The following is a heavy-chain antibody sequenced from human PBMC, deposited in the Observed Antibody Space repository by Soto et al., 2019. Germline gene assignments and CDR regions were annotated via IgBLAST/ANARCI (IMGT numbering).Heavy chain of an antibody. CDR3: AKGGMSSGSHYNSFGY. V-gene: IGHV3-53*01. J-gene: IGHJ4*02. Sequence: EVQLVESGGGLIQPGGSLKLSCAASGFTVGNNYMSWVRQAPGKGLEWVSLIYSTATTKYAYSVKGRFTVSRDNAKNTLDLRMNSLRPEDTAVYYWAKGGMSSGSHYNSFGYWGQGTLVTVSS. CDR1: GFTVGNNY. D-gene: IGHD3-10*01. CDR2: IYSTATT.